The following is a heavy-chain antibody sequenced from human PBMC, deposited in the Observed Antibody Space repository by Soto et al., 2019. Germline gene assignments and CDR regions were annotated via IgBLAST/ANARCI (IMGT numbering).Heavy chain of an antibody. CDR3: ARGGSGWPNWFDP. D-gene: IGHD6-25*01. CDR2: IYHSGST. CDR1: GGSISSGGYS. V-gene: IGHV4-30-2*01. Sequence: PSETLSLTCAVSGGSISSGGYSWSWIRQPPGKGLEWIGYIYHSGSTYYNPSLKSRVTISVDRSKNQFSLNLRSVTAADTAVYYCARGGSGWPNWFDPWGQGTLVTVSS. J-gene: IGHJ5*02.